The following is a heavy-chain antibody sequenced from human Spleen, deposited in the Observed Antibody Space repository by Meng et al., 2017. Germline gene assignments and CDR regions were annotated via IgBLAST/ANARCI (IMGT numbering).Heavy chain of an antibody. D-gene: IGHD3-22*01. CDR1: GFTFSSYA. CDR3: ARGYRYYDSSGDDAFDI. CDR2: ISYDGSNK. V-gene: IGHV3-30*01. Sequence: GESLKISCAASGFTFSSYAMHWVRQAPGKGLEWVAVISYDGSNKYYADSVKGRFTISRDNSKNTLYLQMNSLRAEDTAVYYCARGYRYYDSSGDDAFDIWGQGTMVTVSS. J-gene: IGHJ3*02.